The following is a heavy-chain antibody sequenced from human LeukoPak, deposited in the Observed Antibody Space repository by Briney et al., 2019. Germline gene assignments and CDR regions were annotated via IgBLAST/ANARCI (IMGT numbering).Heavy chain of an antibody. CDR1: GFTFSSYS. V-gene: IGHV3-48*01. CDR2: ISSSSSTI. CDR3: ARLGLLWFGELSPFDI. D-gene: IGHD3-10*01. Sequence: PGGSLRLSCAASGFTFSSYSMNWVRQAPGKGLEWVSYISSSSSTICYADSVKGRFTISRDNAKNSLYPQMNSLRAEDTAVYYCARLGLLWFGELSPFDIWGQGTMVTVSS. J-gene: IGHJ3*02.